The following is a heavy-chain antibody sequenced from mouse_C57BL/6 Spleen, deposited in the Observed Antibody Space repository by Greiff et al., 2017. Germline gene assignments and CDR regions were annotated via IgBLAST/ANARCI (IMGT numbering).Heavy chain of an antibody. D-gene: IGHD2-1*01. CDR3: ARSGNSYAMDY. CDR1: GYTFTSYW. V-gene: IGHV1-69*01. Sequence: QQSCKASGYTFTSYWMHWVKQRPGQGLEWIGEIDPSASYTNYNQKFKGKSTLTVDKSSSTAYMQLSSLTAEDSAVYYCARSGNSYAMDYWGQGTSVTVSS. J-gene: IGHJ4*01. CDR2: IDPSASYT.